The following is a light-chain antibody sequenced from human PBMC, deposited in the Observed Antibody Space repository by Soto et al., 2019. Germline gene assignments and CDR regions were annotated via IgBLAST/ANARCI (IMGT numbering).Light chain of an antibody. CDR2: DVS. CDR1: SSDVGGYNY. CDR3: SSYTSSSSWV. Sequence: QSALTQPASVSGSPGQSITISCTGTSSDVGGYNYVSWYQQHPGKAPKLMIYDVSNRPSGVSNRFCGSKSGNTASLTISGLQAEDEADYYCSSYTSSSSWVFGGGTKVTVL. J-gene: IGLJ3*02. V-gene: IGLV2-14*01.